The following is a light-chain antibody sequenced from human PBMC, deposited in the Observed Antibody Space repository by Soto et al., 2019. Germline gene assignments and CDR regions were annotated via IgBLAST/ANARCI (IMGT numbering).Light chain of an antibody. Sequence: EIVMTQSPATLSVSPGERATLSCRASQSVNSNLAWYQQKPGQAPRLLIYDASNRATGIPARFSGSGSGTDFTLTISSLEPEDFAVYYCQQRSNWPPTFGQGTRLEI. J-gene: IGKJ5*01. CDR3: QQRSNWPPT. CDR1: QSVNSN. V-gene: IGKV3-11*01. CDR2: DAS.